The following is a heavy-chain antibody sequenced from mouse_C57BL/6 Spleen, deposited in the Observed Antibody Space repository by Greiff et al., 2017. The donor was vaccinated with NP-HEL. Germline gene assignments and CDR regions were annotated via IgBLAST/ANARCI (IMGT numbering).Heavy chain of an antibody. CDR3: ASAYYYGSSVYYFDY. Sequence: VQLQQPGAELVKPGASVKLSCKASGYTFTSYWMQWVKQRPGQGLEWIGEIDPSDSYTNYNQKFKGKATLTVDTSSSTAYMQLSSLTSEDSAVYYCASAYYYGSSVYYFDYWGQGTTLTVSS. V-gene: IGHV1-50*01. D-gene: IGHD1-1*01. CDR2: IDPSDSYT. CDR1: GYTFTSYW. J-gene: IGHJ2*01.